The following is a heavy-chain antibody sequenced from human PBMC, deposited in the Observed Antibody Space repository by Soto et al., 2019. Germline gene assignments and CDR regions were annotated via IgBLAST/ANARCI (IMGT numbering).Heavy chain of an antibody. D-gene: IGHD5-18*01. CDR2: ISGSGGSI. V-gene: IGHV3-23*01. CDR3: AKGDTAMVGGFDY. J-gene: IGHJ4*02. CDR1: GFTFSSYA. Sequence: EVQLLESGGGLVQPGGSLRLSCAASGFTFSSYAMSWVRQAPGKGLEWVSAISGSGGSIYYADSVKGRFTISRDNSKNTLYLQMNSLRAEDTAVYYCAKGDTAMVGGFDYWGQGTLVTVSS.